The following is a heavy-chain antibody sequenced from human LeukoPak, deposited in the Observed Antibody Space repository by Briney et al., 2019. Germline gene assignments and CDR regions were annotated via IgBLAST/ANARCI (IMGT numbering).Heavy chain of an antibody. CDR3: ARGAYYYYGSGSSDWFDP. CDR1: GGSINSYY. D-gene: IGHD3-10*01. J-gene: IGHJ5*02. V-gene: IGHV4-4*07. CDR2: IYTSGST. Sequence: SETLSLTCTVSGGSINSYYWRWILEPAAPGQEGSGRIYTSGSTNYNPSLKSRVTMSVDTSKNQFSLKLSSVTAADTAVYYCARGAYYYYGSGSSDWFDPWGKVTLVTISS.